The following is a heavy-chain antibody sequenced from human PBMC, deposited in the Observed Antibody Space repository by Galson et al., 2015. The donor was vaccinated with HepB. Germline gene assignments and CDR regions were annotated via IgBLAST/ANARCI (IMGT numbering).Heavy chain of an antibody. D-gene: IGHD4-23*01. V-gene: IGHV3-30-3*01. CDR3: SRDLPTVVIFGAFDV. CDR2: ISPGGSNQ. CDR1: GFTFSSYV. J-gene: IGHJ3*01. Sequence: SLRLSCAASGFTFSSYVMHWVRQAPGKELECVAVISPGGSNQFYADSVKGRFTVSRDNSKNTLYLQMSNLRVDDTAVYYCSRDLPTVVIFGAFDVWGLGTMVTVSS.